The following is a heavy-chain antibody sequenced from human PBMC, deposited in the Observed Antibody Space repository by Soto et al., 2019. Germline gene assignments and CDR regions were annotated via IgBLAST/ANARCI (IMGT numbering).Heavy chain of an antibody. Sequence: PGGSLRLSCSASGFTFSSYAMHWVSQAPGKGLEYVSAISSNGGSTYYADSVKGRFTISRDNSKNTLYLQMSSLRAEDTAVYYCVKDAYDYVPLYFDYWGQGTLVTVSS. CDR2: ISSNGGST. D-gene: IGHD3-16*01. CDR1: GFTFSSYA. CDR3: VKDAYDYVPLYFDY. V-gene: IGHV3-64D*08. J-gene: IGHJ4*02.